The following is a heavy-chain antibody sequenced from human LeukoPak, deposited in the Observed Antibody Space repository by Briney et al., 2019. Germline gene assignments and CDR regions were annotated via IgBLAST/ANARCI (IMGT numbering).Heavy chain of an antibody. J-gene: IGHJ6*02. D-gene: IGHD3-10*01. CDR3: AREENREGITMVRGYYGMDV. CDR2: IYSGGST. CDR1: GFTVSRKY. Sequence: GGSLRLSCAASGFTVSRKYMSWVRQAPGKGLEWVSVIYSGGSTYYADSVKGRFTISRDNSKNTLYLQMNSLRAEDTAVYYCAREENREGITMVRGYYGMDVWGQGTTVTVSS. V-gene: IGHV3-66*01.